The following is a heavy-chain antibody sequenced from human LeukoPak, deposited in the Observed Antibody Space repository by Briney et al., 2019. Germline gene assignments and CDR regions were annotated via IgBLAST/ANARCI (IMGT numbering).Heavy chain of an antibody. CDR3: ARDLEWLQSQGYGMDV. J-gene: IGHJ6*02. Sequence: GASVKVSCKASGGTFSSYAISWVRQAPGQGLEWMGRIIPILGIANYAQKFQGRVTITADKSTSTAYMELSSLRSEDTAVYYCARDLEWLQSQGYGMDVWGHGNPVTVSS. CDR2: IIPILGIA. V-gene: IGHV1-69*04. D-gene: IGHD3-3*01. CDR1: GGTFSSYA.